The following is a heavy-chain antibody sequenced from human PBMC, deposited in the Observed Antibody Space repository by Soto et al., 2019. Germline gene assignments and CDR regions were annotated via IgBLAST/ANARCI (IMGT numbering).Heavy chain of an antibody. CDR1: GDSVSSNSAA. D-gene: IGHD6-19*01. J-gene: IGHJ6*03. CDR2: TYYRSKWYN. Sequence: SQTLSLTCAISGDSVSSNSAAWNWIRQSPSRGLEWLGRTYYRSKWYNDYAVSVKSRITINPDTSKNQFSLQLNSVTPEDTAVYYCARDYPVAAGGPYYYYYYYMDVWGKGTTVTVSS. V-gene: IGHV6-1*01. CDR3: ARDYPVAAGGPYYYYYYYMDV.